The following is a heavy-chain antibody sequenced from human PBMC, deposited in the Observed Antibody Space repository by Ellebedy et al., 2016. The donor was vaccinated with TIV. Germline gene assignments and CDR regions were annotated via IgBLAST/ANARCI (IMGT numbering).Heavy chain of an antibody. J-gene: IGHJ3*01. D-gene: IGHD3-9*01. CDR1: EFTFSTYH. CDR3: ASQFDRDAFDV. Sequence: PGGSLRLSCAASEFTFSTYHTHWVRQAPGKGLEWVALIWYDGSEKYYGDSVRGRFTISRDNSKNTLYLQMNSLRAEDTAVDYCASQFDRDAFDVWGQGTVVTVSS. V-gene: IGHV3-33*01. CDR2: IWYDGSEK.